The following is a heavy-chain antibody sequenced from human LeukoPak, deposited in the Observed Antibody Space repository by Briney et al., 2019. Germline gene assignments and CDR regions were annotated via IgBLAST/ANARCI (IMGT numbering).Heavy chain of an antibody. CDR2: IKSDGST. CDR1: GFTFSSCW. Sequence: GGSLRLSCAASGFTFSSCWMHWVRQAPGKGLVWVSRIKSDGSTNYADSVRGRFTISRDNAKNTVSLQMNSLRAEDTGVYYCARAPSEIGGYYPEYFRHWGQGTLVTVSS. D-gene: IGHD3-22*01. J-gene: IGHJ1*01. V-gene: IGHV3-74*01. CDR3: ARAPSEIGGYYPEYFRH.